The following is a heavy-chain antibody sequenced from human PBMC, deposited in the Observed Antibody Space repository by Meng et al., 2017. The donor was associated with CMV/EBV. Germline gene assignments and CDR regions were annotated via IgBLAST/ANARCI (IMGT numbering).Heavy chain of an antibody. J-gene: IGHJ4*02. V-gene: IGHV3-23*03. D-gene: IGHD3-3*01. Sequence: GESLKISCAASGFTFSSYAMSWVRQAPGKGLEWVSVIYSGGSSTCYADSVKGRFTISRDNSKNTLYLQMNSLRAEDTAVYYCAKGGDFGVVIPIIGTFDYWGQGTLVTVSS. CDR2: IYSGGSST. CDR3: AKGGDFGVVIPIIGTFDY. CDR1: GFTFSSYA.